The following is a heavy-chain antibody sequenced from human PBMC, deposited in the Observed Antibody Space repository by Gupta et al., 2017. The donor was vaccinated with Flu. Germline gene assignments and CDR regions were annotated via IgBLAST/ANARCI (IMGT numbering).Heavy chain of an antibody. J-gene: IGHJ4*02. CDR2: VNGDGTIT. V-gene: IGHV3-74*01. Sequence: EVQLVESGGGLIQPGGSLRLSCAASGFTFSAYWLHWVRQAPGKGLVWVSHVNGDGTITGYADSGRGRFTISRDNAKNTLYLQMNSLRVEDTAVYYCIRGVGGRDSFWGQGALVTVSS. D-gene: IGHD3-22*01. CDR3: IRGVGGRDSF. CDR1: GFTFSAYW.